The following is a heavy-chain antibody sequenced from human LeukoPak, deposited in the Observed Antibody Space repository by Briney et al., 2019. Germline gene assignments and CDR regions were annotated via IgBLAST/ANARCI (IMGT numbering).Heavy chain of an antibody. V-gene: IGHV4-59*01. CDR1: GGSISSYY. Sequence: PSETLSLTCTVSGGSISSYYWSWIRQPPGKGLEWIGYIHTSGGTNYNPSLKSRVTISIDTSKKQLSLKLSSVTAADTAVYYCARELRYDSSIYYFDYWGQGTLVTVSS. J-gene: IGHJ4*02. CDR3: ARELRYDSSIYYFDY. CDR2: IHTSGGT. D-gene: IGHD3-22*01.